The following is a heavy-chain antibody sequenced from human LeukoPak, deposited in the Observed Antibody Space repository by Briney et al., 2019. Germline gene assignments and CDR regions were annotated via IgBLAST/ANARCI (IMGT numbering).Heavy chain of an antibody. D-gene: IGHD6-19*01. V-gene: IGHV3-23*01. CDR2: ISGSGGST. J-gene: IGHJ4*02. CDR3: ARDCGRSDWSHIADF. CDR1: GFTFSSYA. Sequence: GGSLRLSCAASGFTFSSYAMSWVRQAPGKGLEWVSAISGSGGSTYYADSVKGRFTISRENAKNSLYLQMNSLRAEDTAVYYCARDCGRSDWSHIADFWGQGTLVTVSS.